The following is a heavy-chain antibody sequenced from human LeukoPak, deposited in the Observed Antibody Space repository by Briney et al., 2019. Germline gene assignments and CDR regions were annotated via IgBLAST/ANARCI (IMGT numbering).Heavy chain of an antibody. V-gene: IGHV3-30-3*01. Sequence: GGSLRLSCAASGFTFSSYAMHWVRQAPGKGLEWVAVISYDGSNKYYADSVKGRFTTSRDNSKNTLYLQMNSLRAEDTAVYYCARDGKHSGSFPNWGQGTLVTVSS. CDR2: ISYDGSNK. CDR1: GFTFSSYA. D-gene: IGHD1-26*01. CDR3: ARDGKHSGSFPN. J-gene: IGHJ4*02.